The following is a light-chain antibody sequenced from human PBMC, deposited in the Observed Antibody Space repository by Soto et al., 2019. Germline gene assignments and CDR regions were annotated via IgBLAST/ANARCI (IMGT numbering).Light chain of an antibody. V-gene: IGKV2-28*01. CDR3: IQALQTPGWT. CDR2: LGS. J-gene: IGKJ1*01. Sequence: DIVMTQSPLSLPVTPGEPASISCRSSQSLLHSNGYNYLDWYLQKPGQSPQLLIYLGSNRASGVPDRFSGSGSGTDFTLKISRVEAEDVGVYYCIQALQTPGWTFGQGTKVEIK. CDR1: QSLLHSNGYNY.